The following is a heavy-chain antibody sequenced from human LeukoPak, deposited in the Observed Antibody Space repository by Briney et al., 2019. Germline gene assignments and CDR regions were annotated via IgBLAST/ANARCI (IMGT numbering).Heavy chain of an antibody. D-gene: IGHD1-26*01. J-gene: IGHJ4*02. Sequence: GASVKVSCRASGYTFTSYDINWVRQATGQGLEWVGWINPNSGDTDYARKFQGRVTVTRDTSISTAYMELGRLRSDDTAVYYCARVSVITQYSGSPDYFASWGQGTLITVSS. V-gene: IGHV1-8*01. CDR2: INPNSGDT. CDR1: GYTFTSYD. CDR3: ARVSVITQYSGSPDYFAS.